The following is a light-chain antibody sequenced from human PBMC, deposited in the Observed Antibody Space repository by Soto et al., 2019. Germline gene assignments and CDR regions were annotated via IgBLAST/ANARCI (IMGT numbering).Light chain of an antibody. CDR2: DAS. Sequence: EIVLTQSPGTLSLSPGERATLSCRASQSFSSYLAWYQLKPGQAPRLLIYDASNRATGIPARFSGSGSGTDFTLTISSLEPEDFAVYFCQQRGSWPLTFGGGTKVDIK. CDR1: QSFSSY. V-gene: IGKV3-11*01. J-gene: IGKJ4*01. CDR3: QQRGSWPLT.